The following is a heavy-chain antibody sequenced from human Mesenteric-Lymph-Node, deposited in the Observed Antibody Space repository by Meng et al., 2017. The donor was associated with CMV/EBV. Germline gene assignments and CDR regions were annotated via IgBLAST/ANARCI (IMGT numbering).Heavy chain of an antibody. J-gene: IGHJ4*01. CDR2: VSGYKGKT. V-gene: IGHV1-18*01. CDR3: ARAVGRRATTFDY. Sequence: KASGYNVENYGIAWGRQARGQGLEWLGWVSGYKGKTDYAQSLQGRITLTSDKATTTSYLELRGLRPDDTAIYYCARAVGRRATTFDYWGQGTLVTVSS. CDR1: GYNVENYG. D-gene: IGHD1-1*01.